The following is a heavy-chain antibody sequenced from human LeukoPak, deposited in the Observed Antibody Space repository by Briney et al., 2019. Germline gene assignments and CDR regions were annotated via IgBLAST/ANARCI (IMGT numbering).Heavy chain of an antibody. D-gene: IGHD3-9*01. Sequence: GASVKVSCKASGGTFSSYAISWVRQAPGQGLEWMRGIIPIFGTANYAQKFQGRVTITADKSTSTAYMELSSLRSEDTAVYYCVIQTYYDILTGGAFDIWGQGTMVTVSS. CDR1: GGTFSSYA. J-gene: IGHJ3*02. CDR2: IIPIFGTA. CDR3: VIQTYYDILTGGAFDI. V-gene: IGHV1-69*06.